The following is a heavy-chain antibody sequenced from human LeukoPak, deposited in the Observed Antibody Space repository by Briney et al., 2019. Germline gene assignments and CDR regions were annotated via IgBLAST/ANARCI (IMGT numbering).Heavy chain of an antibody. D-gene: IGHD2-21*02. V-gene: IGHV3-23*01. CDR3: VREDTPATANY. CDR1: GFTFSSYA. J-gene: IGHJ4*02. Sequence: GGSLRLSCAASGFTFSSYAMSWVRQAPGKGLEWVSVISGSGGNTYYADSVTGRFTISGDNSKDTLFLQMHSLRPGDTAVYYCVREDTPATANYWGQGTLVTISS. CDR2: ISGSGGNT.